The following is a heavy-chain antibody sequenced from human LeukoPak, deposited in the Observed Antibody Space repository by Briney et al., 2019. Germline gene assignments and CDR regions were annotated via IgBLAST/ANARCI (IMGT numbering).Heavy chain of an antibody. CDR1: GGTFSSYA. CDR3: ARDFYGGNSPDGAFDI. D-gene: IGHD4-23*01. Sequence: ASVKVSCKASGGTFSSYAISWVRQAPGQGLEWMGGIIPIFGTANYAQKFQGRVTITTDESTSTAYMELSSLRSEDTAVYYCARDFYGGNSPDGAFDIWGQGTMVTVSS. CDR2: IIPIFGTA. V-gene: IGHV1-69*05. J-gene: IGHJ3*02.